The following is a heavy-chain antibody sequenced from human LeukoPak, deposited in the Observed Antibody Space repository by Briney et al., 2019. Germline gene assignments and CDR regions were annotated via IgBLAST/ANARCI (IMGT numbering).Heavy chain of an antibody. V-gene: IGHV1-69*13. CDR3: ARDYYYDSSGYYRSYYYYGMDV. CDR1: GGTFSSYA. Sequence: SVKVSCKASGGTFSSYAISWVRQAPGQGLEWMGGIIPIFGTANYAQKFQGRVTITADESTSTAYMELSSLRSEDTAVYYCARDYYYDSSGYYRSYYYYGMDVWGQGTTVTVSS. J-gene: IGHJ6*02. D-gene: IGHD3-22*01. CDR2: IIPIFGTA.